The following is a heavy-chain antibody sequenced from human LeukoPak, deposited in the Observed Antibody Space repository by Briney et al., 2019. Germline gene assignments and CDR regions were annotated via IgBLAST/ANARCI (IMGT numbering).Heavy chain of an antibody. CDR1: GFTFSDYY. Sequence: PGGSLRLSCAASGFTFSDYYMSWIRQAPGKGLEWVSYISSSGSTIYYADSVKGRFTISRDNAKNSQYLQMNSLRAEDTAVYYCARDKSSSWGYYYYGMDVWGQGTTVTVSS. CDR3: ARDKSSSWGYYYYGMDV. CDR2: ISSSGSTI. D-gene: IGHD6-13*01. J-gene: IGHJ6*02. V-gene: IGHV3-11*01.